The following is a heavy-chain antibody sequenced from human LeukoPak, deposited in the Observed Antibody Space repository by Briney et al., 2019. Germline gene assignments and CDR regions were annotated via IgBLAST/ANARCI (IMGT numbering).Heavy chain of an antibody. CDR1: GGSISSYY. Sequence: SETLSLTCTVSGGSISSYYWSWIRQPPGRGLEWIGYIYYSGSTNYNPSLKSRVTISVDTSKNQFSLKLNSVTAADTAVYYCARDLSWYYFDYWGQGTLVTVSS. V-gene: IGHV4-59*01. CDR2: IYYSGST. J-gene: IGHJ4*02. CDR3: ARDLSWYYFDY. D-gene: IGHD6-13*01.